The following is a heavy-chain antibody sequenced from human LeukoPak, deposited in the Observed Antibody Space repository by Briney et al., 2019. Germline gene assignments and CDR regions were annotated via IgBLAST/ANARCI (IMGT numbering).Heavy chain of an antibody. D-gene: IGHD3-9*01. CDR3: ARGVGYFDWLLAPEFDY. V-gene: IGHV1-8*01. Sequence: ASVKVSCKASGYTFTSYDINWVRQATGQGLEWMGWMNPNSGNTGYAQKFQGRVTMTRNTSISTAYMELSSLRSEDTAVYYCARGVGYFDWLLAPEFDYWGQGTPVTVSS. CDR2: MNPNSGNT. CDR1: GYTFTSYD. J-gene: IGHJ4*02.